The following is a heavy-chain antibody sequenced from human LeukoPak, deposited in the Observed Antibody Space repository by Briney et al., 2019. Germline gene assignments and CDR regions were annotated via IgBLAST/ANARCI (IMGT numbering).Heavy chain of an antibody. CDR2: ISGSGGST. J-gene: IGHJ4*02. D-gene: IGHD6-19*01. V-gene: IGHV3-23*01. Sequence: GGSLRLSCAASGFTFSSYAMSWVRQAPGKGLEWVSAISGSGGSTYYADSVKGRFTISRDNSKNTLYLQMNSLRPEDTAVYYCAKDQSPKLTGYSSGCRPMDSWGQGTLVTVSS. CDR1: GFTFSSYA. CDR3: AKDQSPKLTGYSSGCRPMDS.